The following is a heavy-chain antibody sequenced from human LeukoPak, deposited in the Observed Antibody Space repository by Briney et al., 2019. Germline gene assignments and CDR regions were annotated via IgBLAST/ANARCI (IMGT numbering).Heavy chain of an antibody. CDR1: GFTFSGYA. J-gene: IGHJ4*02. D-gene: IGHD3-10*01. CDR2: INWNGGST. Sequence: GSLRLSCAASGFTFSGYAMSWVRQAPGKGLEWVSGINWNGGSTGYADSVKGRFTISRDNAKNSLYLQMNSLRAEDTALYYCARDSGFGEHSFDYWGQGTLVTVSS. CDR3: ARDSGFGEHSFDY. V-gene: IGHV3-20*04.